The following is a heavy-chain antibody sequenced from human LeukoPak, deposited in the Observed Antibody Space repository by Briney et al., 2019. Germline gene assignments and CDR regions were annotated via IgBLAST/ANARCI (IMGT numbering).Heavy chain of an antibody. CDR3: ARGKGYSSSLVDY. D-gene: IGHD6-13*01. J-gene: IGHJ4*02. V-gene: IGHV3-21*01. Sequence: PGGSLRLSCAASGFTFSRYSMNWVRQAPGKGLEWVSSISSSSSYIYYADSVKGRFTISRDNAKNSLYLQMNSLRAEDTAVYYCARGKGYSSSLVDYWGQGTLVTVSS. CDR1: GFTFSRYS. CDR2: ISSSSSYI.